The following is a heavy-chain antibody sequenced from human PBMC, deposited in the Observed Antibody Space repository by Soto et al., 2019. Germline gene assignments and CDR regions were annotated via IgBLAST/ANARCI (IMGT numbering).Heavy chain of an antibody. J-gene: IGHJ4*02. V-gene: IGHV3-74*01. Sequence: EVQLVESGGGLVQPGGSLRLSCAASGFTFSSYWMHWVRQAPGKGLVWVSRINFYGSTTNYADFVKGQFTISRDNAKNTVDLQMDSLRAEDKAVYYRARGAGSAYFVYSWGQGTLVTVSS. CDR3: ARGAGSAYFVYS. CDR1: GFTFSSYW. CDR2: INFYGSTT. D-gene: IGHD3-22*01.